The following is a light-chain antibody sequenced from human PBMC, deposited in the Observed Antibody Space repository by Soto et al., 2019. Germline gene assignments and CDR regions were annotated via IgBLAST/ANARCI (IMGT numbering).Light chain of an antibody. CDR2: FGS. V-gene: IGKV2-28*01. CDR3: MQALQSLT. CDR1: QRLLYNNTYNY. Sequence: IVRTQSPLTLPVTPGEPASISCRPSQRLLYNNTYNYLDWYVQKPGQSPQILIYFGSNRAPGVPDRFSGSGSGTDFTLKINRVEAEDVGTYYCMQALQSLTFGQGTRLEI. J-gene: IGKJ5*01.